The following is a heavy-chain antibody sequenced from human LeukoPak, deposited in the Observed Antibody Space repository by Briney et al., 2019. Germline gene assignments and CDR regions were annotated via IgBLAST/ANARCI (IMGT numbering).Heavy chain of an antibody. CDR1: GYNFADYW. CDR2: IFPDDSDT. Sequence: GESLKISCKASGYNFADYWIGWVRQTPRKGLEWMGIIFPDDSDTKNSPSFEGQVTISVDESTSTAYLQWSSLKASDTAVYYCARRLRAVSNTMIWGPADAFDIWGQGTTVIVSS. CDR3: ARRLRAVSNTMIWGPADAFDI. V-gene: IGHV5-51*01. D-gene: IGHD3-22*01. J-gene: IGHJ3*02.